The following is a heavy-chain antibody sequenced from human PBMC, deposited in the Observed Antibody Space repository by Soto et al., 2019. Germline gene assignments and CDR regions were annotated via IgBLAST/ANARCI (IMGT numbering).Heavy chain of an antibody. Sequence: VGSLRLSCAASGFTFSSYGMHWVRQAPGKGLEWVAVISYDGSNKYYADSVKGRFTISRDNSKNTLYLQMNSLRAEDTAVYYCARETHYYDSSGYYPNDYWGQGTLVTVSS. CDR3: ARETHYYDSSGYYPNDY. J-gene: IGHJ4*02. V-gene: IGHV3-30*03. CDR2: ISYDGSNK. CDR1: GFTFSSYG. D-gene: IGHD3-22*01.